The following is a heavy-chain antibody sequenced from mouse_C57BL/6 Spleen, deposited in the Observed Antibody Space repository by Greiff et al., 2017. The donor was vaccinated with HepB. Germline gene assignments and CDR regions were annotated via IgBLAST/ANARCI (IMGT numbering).Heavy chain of an antibody. CDR2: IYPGSGNT. D-gene: IGHD1-1*01. CDR1: GYTFTDYY. CDR3: ARGEWFITTVVATDWYFDV. Sequence: QVQLKQSGAELVRPGTSVKLSCKASGYTFTDYYINWVKQRPGQGLEWIARIYPGSGNTYYNEKFKGKATLTAEKSYSTSYMQLSSLTSEDSAVYFCARGEWFITTVVATDWYFDVWGTGTTVTVSS. J-gene: IGHJ1*03. V-gene: IGHV1-76*01.